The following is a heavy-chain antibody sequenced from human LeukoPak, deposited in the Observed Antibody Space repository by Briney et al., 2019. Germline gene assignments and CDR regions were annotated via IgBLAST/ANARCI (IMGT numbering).Heavy chain of an antibody. D-gene: IGHD6-19*01. CDR2: IYYSGST. CDR1: GGSISSSSYY. Sequence: PSETLSLTCTVSGGSISSSSYYWGWIRQPPGKGLEWIGSIYYSGSTYYNPSLKSRVTISVDTSKNQFSLKLSSVTAADTAVYYCARRISVAGVFDSWGQGTLVTVSS. CDR3: ARRISVAGVFDS. J-gene: IGHJ4*02. V-gene: IGHV4-39*01.